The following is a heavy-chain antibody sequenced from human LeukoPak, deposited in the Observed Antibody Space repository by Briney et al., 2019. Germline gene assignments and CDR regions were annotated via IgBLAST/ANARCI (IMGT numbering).Heavy chain of an antibody. D-gene: IGHD3-22*01. CDR1: GFTFSSYS. J-gene: IGHJ4*02. Sequence: GGSLRLSCAASGFTFSSYSMNWVRQAPGKGLEWVSSISSSSSYIYYADSVKGRFTISRDNAKNSLYLQMNSLRAEDTAVYYCARDNYYDSSGYYPLPFDYWGQGTLVTVSS. CDR3: ARDNYYDSSGYYPLPFDY. V-gene: IGHV3-21*01. CDR2: ISSSSSYI.